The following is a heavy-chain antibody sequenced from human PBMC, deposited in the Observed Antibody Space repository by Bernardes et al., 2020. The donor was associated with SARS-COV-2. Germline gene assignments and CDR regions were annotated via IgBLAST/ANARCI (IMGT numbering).Heavy chain of an antibody. CDR2: ISYDGSNK. J-gene: IGHJ6*02. D-gene: IGHD3-9*01. CDR1: GFTFSSYG. CDR3: ARDLKVYDILTGYYPARRYYYYYGMDV. V-gene: IGHV3-30*03. Sequence: GGSLRLSCAASGFTFSSYGMHWVRRAPGKGLEWVAVISYDGSNKYYADSVKGRFTISRDNSKNTLYLQMNSLRAEDTAVYYCARDLKVYDILTGYYPARRYYYYYGMDVWGQGTTVTVSS.